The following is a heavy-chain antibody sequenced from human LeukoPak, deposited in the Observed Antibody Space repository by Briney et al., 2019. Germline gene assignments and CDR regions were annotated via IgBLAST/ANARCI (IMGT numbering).Heavy chain of an antibody. CDR2: IANSSDYI. CDR1: GFTFSTYS. Sequence: PGGSLRLSCAASGFTFSTYSMNWVRQAPGKGLEWVSSIANSSDYIYYAGPLKGRFTISRDNAKNSLYLHMNSLRPDDTAVYYCARGRSITILRGVAISDGFDIWGQGTKVTVS. CDR3: ARGRSITILRGVAISDGFDI. V-gene: IGHV3-21*06. J-gene: IGHJ3*02. D-gene: IGHD3-10*01.